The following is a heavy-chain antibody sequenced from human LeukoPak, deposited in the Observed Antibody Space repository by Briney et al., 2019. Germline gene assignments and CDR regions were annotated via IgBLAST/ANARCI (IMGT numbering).Heavy chain of an antibody. CDR2: FDPEDGET. CDR1: GYTLTELS. Sequence: ASVKVSCKVSGYTLTELSMHWVRQAPGKGLGWMGGFDPEDGETFYAQKFQGRVTMTEDTSTDTAYMELSRLRSDDTAVYYCARDEEGRRFDPWGQGTLVTVSS. J-gene: IGHJ5*02. V-gene: IGHV1-24*01. CDR3: ARDEEGRRFDP.